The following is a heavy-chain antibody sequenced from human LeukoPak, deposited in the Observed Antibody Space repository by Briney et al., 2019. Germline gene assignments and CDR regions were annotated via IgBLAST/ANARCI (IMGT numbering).Heavy chain of an antibody. Sequence: PGGSLRLSCAASGFTFSDYYMSWIRQAPGKGLEWVSYISSSGSTIYYADSVKGRFTISRDNSKNTLYLQMNSLRAEDTAVYYCAKDRVGYCSSTSCYTSDYWGQGALVTVSS. CDR1: GFTFSDYY. CDR2: ISSSGSTI. CDR3: AKDRVGYCSSTSCYTSDY. D-gene: IGHD2-2*02. J-gene: IGHJ4*02. V-gene: IGHV3-11*04.